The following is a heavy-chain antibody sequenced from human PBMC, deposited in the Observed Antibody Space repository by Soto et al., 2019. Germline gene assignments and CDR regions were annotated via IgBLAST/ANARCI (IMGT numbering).Heavy chain of an antibody. Sequence: QVQLQQWGAGLLKPSETLSLTCAVYGGSFSGYYWSWIRQPPGKGLEWIGEINHSGSTNYNPSLKSRVTISVDTSKNQFSLKLSSVTAAXTXXXXCARVLSPSGSYSRVDYWGQGT. J-gene: IGHJ4*02. CDR1: GGSFSGYY. V-gene: IGHV4-34*01. CDR2: INHSGST. D-gene: IGHD3-10*01. CDR3: ARVLSPSGSYSRVDY.